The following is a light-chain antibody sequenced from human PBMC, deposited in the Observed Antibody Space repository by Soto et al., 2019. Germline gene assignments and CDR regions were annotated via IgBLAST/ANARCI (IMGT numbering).Light chain of an antibody. CDR2: DAS. V-gene: IGKV1-13*02. CDR1: QGISSA. CDR3: QQFNSYPIT. Sequence: AIHLTQSPSSLSASGGDRVTITCRASQGISSALAWCQQKPGKPPKLLLYDASSLESGVPSRFSGSGSGTDFTLTISSLHPEDYATYYCQQFNSYPITFGQGTRLEIK. J-gene: IGKJ5*01.